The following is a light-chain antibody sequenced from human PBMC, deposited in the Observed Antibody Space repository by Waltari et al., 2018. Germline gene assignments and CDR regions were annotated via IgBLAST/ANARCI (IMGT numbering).Light chain of an antibody. CDR1: SSNIGAGYA. J-gene: IGLJ3*02. V-gene: IGLV1-40*01. CDR3: QCYDSSLSGSV. CDR2: GNT. Sequence: QSVLTQPPSVSGAPGQRVTISCTGSSSNIGAGYAVHWYQQLPGTAPKLLICGNTTRPSGVPDRFSGSKSGTSASLAITGLQAEDEADYYCQCYDSSLSGSVFGGGTKLTVL.